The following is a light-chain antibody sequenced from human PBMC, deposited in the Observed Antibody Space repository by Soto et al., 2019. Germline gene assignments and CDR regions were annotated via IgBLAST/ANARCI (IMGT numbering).Light chain of an antibody. J-gene: IGLJ2*01. CDR3: SSYSGSNKLL. CDR2: EVT. Sequence: QSALTQPPSASGSPGQSVTISCTGTSSDVGGYNYVSWYQQHPGKAPKLMIYEVTKRPSGVPDRFSGSKSGNTASLTVSGLQAEDGADYYCSSYSGSNKLLFGGGTKVTVL. V-gene: IGLV2-8*01. CDR1: SSDVGGYNY.